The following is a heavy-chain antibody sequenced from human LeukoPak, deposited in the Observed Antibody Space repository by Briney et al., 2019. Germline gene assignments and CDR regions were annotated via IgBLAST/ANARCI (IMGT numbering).Heavy chain of an antibody. Sequence: GGSLRLSCAASGFTFSSSAMSWVRQVPGKGLEWVSGISASGGSTSYADSVRGRFTISRDNSKNTLYLQMNSLRAEDTAVYYCARNGGGDYAYDAFDIWGQGTMVTVSS. CDR2: ISASGGST. CDR1: GFTFSSSA. CDR3: ARNGGGDYAYDAFDI. V-gene: IGHV3-23*01. J-gene: IGHJ3*02. D-gene: IGHD4-17*01.